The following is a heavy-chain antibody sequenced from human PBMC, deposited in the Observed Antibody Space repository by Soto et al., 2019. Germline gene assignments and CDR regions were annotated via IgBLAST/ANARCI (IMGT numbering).Heavy chain of an antibody. CDR1: GYTFTSYD. J-gene: IGHJ5*02. CDR3: ARGAPSYRHGNNWFDP. V-gene: IGHV1-8*01. D-gene: IGHD3-16*02. CDR2: MNPNSGNT. Sequence: ASVKVSCKASGYTFTSYDINWVRQATGQGLEWMGWMNPNSGNTGYAQKFQGRVTMTRNTSISTAYMELSSLRSEDTAVYYCARGAPSYRHGNNWFDPWGQGTLVTVSS.